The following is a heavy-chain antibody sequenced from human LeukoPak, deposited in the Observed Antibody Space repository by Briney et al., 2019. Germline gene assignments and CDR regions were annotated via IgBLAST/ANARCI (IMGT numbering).Heavy chain of an antibody. CDR1: GFTFSSYA. Sequence: GGSLRLSCAASGFTFSSYAMHWVRQAPGKGLEWVAVISYDGSNKYYADSVKGRFTISRDNSKNTLYLQMNSLRAEDTAVYYCARDRREMATTRIDYWGQGTLVTVSS. J-gene: IGHJ4*02. CDR3: ARDRREMATTRIDY. CDR2: ISYDGSNK. D-gene: IGHD5-24*01. V-gene: IGHV3-30-3*01.